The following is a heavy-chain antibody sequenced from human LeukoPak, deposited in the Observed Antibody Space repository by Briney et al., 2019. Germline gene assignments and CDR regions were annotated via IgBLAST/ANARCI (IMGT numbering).Heavy chain of an antibody. J-gene: IGHJ4*02. CDR3: ARLGVSSGYYEYYFDY. Sequence: GGSLRLSCAASGFTVSSNDMSWVRQAPGKGLEWVAVISYDGSNKYYADSVKGRFTISRDNSKNTLYLQMNSLRAEDTAVYYCARLGVSSGYYEYYFDYWGQGTLVTVSS. CDR2: ISYDGSNK. D-gene: IGHD3-22*01. CDR1: GFTVSSND. V-gene: IGHV3-30-3*01.